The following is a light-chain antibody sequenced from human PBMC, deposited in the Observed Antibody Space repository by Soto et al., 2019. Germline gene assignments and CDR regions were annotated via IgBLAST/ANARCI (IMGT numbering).Light chain of an antibody. CDR2: NVY. CDR1: SSDVGAYNF. CDR3: SAYTVSRTYV. V-gene: IGLV2-14*03. J-gene: IGLJ1*01. Sequence: QSVLTQPASVSGSPGQSFTISCTGTSSDVGAYNFVSWHQQHPGKAPKLMIYNVYDRPPGISYRFSGSKSGNTASLTISGLQGEDEADYYCSAYTVSRTYVFGTGTKVTVL.